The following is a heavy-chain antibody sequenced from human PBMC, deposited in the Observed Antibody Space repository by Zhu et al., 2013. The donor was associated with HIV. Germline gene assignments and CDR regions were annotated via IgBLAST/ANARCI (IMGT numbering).Heavy chain of an antibody. Sequence: QVQLQESGPGLMKPSETLSLTCTVSGGSVNNYYWSWIRLPPGKGLEWIGYIYSSGSTNYNPSLMSRVTISVDTSRNQFSLKLSSVTAADTAVYYCARLSSWGIRVFDYWGQGTLVTVSS. J-gene: IGHJ4*02. V-gene: IGHV4-59*02. CDR2: IYSSGST. CDR1: GGSVNNYY. CDR3: ARLSSWGIRVFDY. D-gene: IGHD6-13*01.